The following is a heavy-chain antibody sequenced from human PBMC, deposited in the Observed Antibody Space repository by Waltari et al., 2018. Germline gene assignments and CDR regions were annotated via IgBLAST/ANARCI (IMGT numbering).Heavy chain of an antibody. CDR2: INHSGST. J-gene: IGHJ3*02. D-gene: IGHD6-13*01. CDR1: GGSFSGYY. Sequence: QVQLQQWGAGLLKPSETLSLTCAVYGGSFSGYYWSWIRQPPGKGLEWIGEINHSGSTNDNPSLKSRVTISVDTSKNQFSLKLSSVTAADTAVYYCARHEPVAAAAGTWAFDIWGQGTMVTVSS. V-gene: IGHV4-34*01. CDR3: ARHEPVAAAAGTWAFDI.